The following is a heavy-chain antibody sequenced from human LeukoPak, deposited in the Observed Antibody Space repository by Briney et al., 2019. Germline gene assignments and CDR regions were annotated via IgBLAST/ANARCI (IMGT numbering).Heavy chain of an antibody. D-gene: IGHD1-26*01. J-gene: IGHJ4*02. CDR3: ARGSPHEWELLSV. Sequence: SETLSLTCAVYGGSLSGYYWTWIRQPPGKGPEWIGEIDRGGSNDCKSSLRSRVTISVDTSKNQFSLKLSSVTAADTAVYYCARGSPHEWELLSVWGQRTLVTVSS. CDR1: GGSLSGYY. V-gene: IGHV4-34*01. CDR2: IDRGGSN.